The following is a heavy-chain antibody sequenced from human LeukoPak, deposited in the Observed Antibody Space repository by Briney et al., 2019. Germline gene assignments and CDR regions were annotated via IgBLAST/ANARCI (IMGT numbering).Heavy chain of an antibody. CDR2: VNHSGST. V-gene: IGHV4-34*01. J-gene: IGHJ4*02. Sequence: SETLSLTCAVYGGSFSGYYWSWIRQPPGRGLEWIGEVNHSGSTNYNPSLKSRVTISVDTSKDQFSLKLSSVTAADTAVYYCASIYDSSGFYPYWGQGTLVTVSS. CDR3: ASIYDSSGFYPY. CDR1: GGSFSGYY. D-gene: IGHD3-22*01.